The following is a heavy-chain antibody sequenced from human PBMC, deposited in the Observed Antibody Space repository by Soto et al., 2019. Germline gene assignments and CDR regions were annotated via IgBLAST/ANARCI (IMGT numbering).Heavy chain of an antibody. CDR3: AKGPKLELQPPFDP. J-gene: IGHJ5*02. V-gene: IGHV3-30*18. Sequence: GGSLRLSCAASGFTFSSYGMHWVRQAPGKGLEWVAVISYDGSNKYYADSVKGRFTISRDNSKNTLYLQMNSLRAEDTAVYYCAKGPKLELQPPFDPWGQGPLVTVSS. CDR1: GFTFSSYG. CDR2: ISYDGSNK. D-gene: IGHD1-26*01.